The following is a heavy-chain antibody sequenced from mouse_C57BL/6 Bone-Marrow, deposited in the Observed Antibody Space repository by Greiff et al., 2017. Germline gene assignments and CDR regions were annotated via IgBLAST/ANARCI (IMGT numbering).Heavy chain of an antibody. CDR2: IHPNSGST. V-gene: IGHV1-64*01. CDR1: GYTFTSYW. J-gene: IGHJ2*01. CDR3: ARSEVTTDFDY. Sequence: QVQLQQSGAELVKPGASVKLSCKASGYTFTSYWMHWVKQRPGQGLEWIGMIHPNSGSTNYNEKFKSKATLTVDKSSSTAYMQLSSLTSEDSAVYYCARSEVTTDFDYWGQGTTLTVSS. D-gene: IGHD2-2*01.